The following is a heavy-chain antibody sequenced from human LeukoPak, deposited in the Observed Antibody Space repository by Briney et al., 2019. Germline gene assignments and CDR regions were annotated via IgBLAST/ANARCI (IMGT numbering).Heavy chain of an antibody. CDR2: INPNSGNT. CDR1: GYTFTSFD. CDR3: ARGVGVVGDY. Sequence: ASVKVSCKASGYTFTSFDINWVRQAPGQGPEWMGWINPNSGNTGYGQKFQGRVTMTRVTPISTVYMELSSLGSEDTAMYYCARGVGVVGDYWGQGTLVTVSS. V-gene: IGHV1-8*01. J-gene: IGHJ4*02. D-gene: IGHD1-26*01.